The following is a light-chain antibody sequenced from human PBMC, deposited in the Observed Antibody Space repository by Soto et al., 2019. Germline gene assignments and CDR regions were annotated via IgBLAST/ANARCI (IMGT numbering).Light chain of an antibody. CDR3: SSYTTINTVVV. Sequence: QSVLTRPASVSGSPGQSITFSCTGTTSDIGAYNYVSWYQHHPGKAPKLLIYDVTDRPSGVSDRFSGSKSGTTASLTISGLQAEDEADYFCSSYTTINTVVVFGGGTKLTVL. J-gene: IGLJ3*02. CDR2: DVT. V-gene: IGLV2-14*03. CDR1: TSDIGAYNY.